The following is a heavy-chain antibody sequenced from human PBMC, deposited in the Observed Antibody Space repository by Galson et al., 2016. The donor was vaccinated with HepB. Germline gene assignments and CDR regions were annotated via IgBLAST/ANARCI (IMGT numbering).Heavy chain of an antibody. D-gene: IGHD2-21*02. J-gene: IGHJ4*02. CDR2: IYSSAST. CDR1: GDSVGSGSYY. V-gene: IGHV4-61*01. Sequence: SETLSLTCTVSGDSVGSGSYYWSWIRQPPGKGLQWIGHIYSSASTKYDPSLQSRVTISLVASKNAFSLNLRSVTAADTAVYYCARRVTGAVTYYFDSWGQGALVTVSS. CDR3: ARRVTGAVTYYFDS.